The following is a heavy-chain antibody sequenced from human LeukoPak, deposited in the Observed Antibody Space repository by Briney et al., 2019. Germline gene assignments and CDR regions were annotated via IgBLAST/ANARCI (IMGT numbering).Heavy chain of an antibody. CDR3: ARERRITMVRGVHWFDP. Sequence: SGGSLRLSCAASGFTFSNYAVMWVRQAPGQGLEWVSAITSGGAPRYADSVKGRFTISRDNSKNTLYLQMNSLRAEDTAVYYCARERRITMVRGVHWFDPWGQGTLVTVSS. J-gene: IGHJ5*02. CDR2: ITSGGAP. D-gene: IGHD3-10*01. CDR1: GFTFSNYA. V-gene: IGHV3-23*01.